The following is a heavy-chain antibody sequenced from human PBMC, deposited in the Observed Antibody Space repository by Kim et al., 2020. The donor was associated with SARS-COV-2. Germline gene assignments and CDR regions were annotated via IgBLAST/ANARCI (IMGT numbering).Heavy chain of an antibody. D-gene: IGHD3-10*01. J-gene: IGHJ6*01. CDR2: ISWNSGSI. V-gene: IGHV3-9*01. Sequence: GGSLRLSCAASGFTFSDYAMNWVRQAPGKGLEWVSGISWNSGSIGYADSVKGRFTISRDNAKNSLYLQMNSLRAEDTALYYCAKDILAGVEGGAVESWG. CDR3: AKDILAGVEGGAVES. CDR1: GFTFSDYA.